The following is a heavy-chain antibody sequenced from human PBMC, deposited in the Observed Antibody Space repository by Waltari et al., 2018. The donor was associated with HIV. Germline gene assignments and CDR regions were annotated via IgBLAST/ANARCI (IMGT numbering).Heavy chain of an antibody. CDR1: GGSISSSSYY. CDR2: IYYSGST. J-gene: IGHJ6*02. D-gene: IGHD5-12*01. CDR3: AKGSRGYSGYHDYDYYGMDV. Sequence: QLQLQESGPGLVKPSETLSLTCTVSGGSISSSSYYWGWIRQPPGKGLEWIGSIYYSGSTYFNPSLKSRVTISVDTSKNQFSLKLSSVTAADTAVYYCAKGSRGYSGYHDYDYYGMDVWGHGTTVTVSS. V-gene: IGHV4-39*07.